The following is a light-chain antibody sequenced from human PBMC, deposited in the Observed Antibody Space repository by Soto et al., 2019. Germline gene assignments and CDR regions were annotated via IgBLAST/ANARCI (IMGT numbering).Light chain of an antibody. CDR3: QQYNSFFPT. CDR1: QSVSSN. CDR2: GAS. Sequence: EIVMTQSPATLSVPPGERATLSCRASQSVSSNLAWHQQRPGQAPRLLIYGASTRATGVPARFSGGGSGTEFTLTISSLQPDDFATYYCQQYNSFFPTFGQGTRLEIK. V-gene: IGKV3D-15*01. J-gene: IGKJ5*01.